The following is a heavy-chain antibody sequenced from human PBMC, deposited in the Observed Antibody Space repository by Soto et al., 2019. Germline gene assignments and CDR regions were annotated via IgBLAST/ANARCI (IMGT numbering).Heavy chain of an antibody. Sequence: GASVKVSCKASGYTFTSYYMHWVRQAPGQGLEWMGIINPSGGSTSYAQKFQGRVTMTRDTSTSTVYMELSSLRSEDTAVYYCARDFQVAAAGPRRDYFDYWGQGTLVTVSS. D-gene: IGHD6-13*01. CDR3: ARDFQVAAAGPRRDYFDY. V-gene: IGHV1-46*01. CDR1: GYTFTSYY. J-gene: IGHJ4*02. CDR2: INPSGGST.